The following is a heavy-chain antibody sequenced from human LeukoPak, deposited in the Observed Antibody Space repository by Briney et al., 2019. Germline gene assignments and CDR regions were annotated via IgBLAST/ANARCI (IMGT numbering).Heavy chain of an antibody. J-gene: IGHJ2*01. V-gene: IGHV4-34*01. CDR1: GGSSSGYH. D-gene: IGHD1-1*01. Sequence: SETLSLTCAVYGGSSSGYHWSWIRQPPGKGLEWIGEINHSGSTNYNPSLKSRVTISVDTSKNQFSLKLSSVTAADTAVYYCAREVRPAYWYFDLWGRGTLVTVSS. CDR3: AREVRPAYWYFDL. CDR2: INHSGST.